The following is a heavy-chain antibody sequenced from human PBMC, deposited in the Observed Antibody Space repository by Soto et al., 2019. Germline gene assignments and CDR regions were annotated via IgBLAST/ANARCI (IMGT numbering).Heavy chain of an antibody. CDR3: VTDRLV. V-gene: IGHV3-15*01. D-gene: IGHD2-2*01. J-gene: IGHJ4*02. Sequence: EVQLVESGGGLVKPGGSLRLSCAASGFTFTNAWMNWVRQAPGKGLESIGRIKSKTDGGTTDYTAPVKGRFIISRDDSKNTLFLLMSSLQIEDTAVYYCVTDRLVWGQGTLVTVFS. CDR2: IKSKTDGGTT. CDR1: GFTFTNAW.